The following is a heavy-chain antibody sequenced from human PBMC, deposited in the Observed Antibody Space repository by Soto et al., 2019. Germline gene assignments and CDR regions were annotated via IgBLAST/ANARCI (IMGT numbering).Heavy chain of an antibody. J-gene: IGHJ4*02. CDR2: ISAYNGNT. V-gene: IGHV1-18*01. CDR1: GYTFTSYG. Sequence: QVQLVQSGAEVKKPGASVKVSCKASGYTFTSYGISWVRQAPGQGLEGMGWISAYNGNTKYAQKHQGRVTMTTDTSTSTAYTELRSLRSDDTAVYYCARDPALGGAFEYWGQGTLVTVSS. D-gene: IGHD3-16*01. CDR3: ARDPALGGAFEY.